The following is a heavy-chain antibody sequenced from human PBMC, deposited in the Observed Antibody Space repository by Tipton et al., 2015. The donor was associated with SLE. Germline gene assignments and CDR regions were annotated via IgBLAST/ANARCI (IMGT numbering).Heavy chain of an antibody. V-gene: IGHV4-59*11. Sequence: TLSLTCTVSGGSISSHYWSWIRQAPGKGLEWIGYISNSETTNYNPSLKSRVTVSVGTSKNQFSLKLSSVTAADTAVYYCARLRRLIPWFRELSYFDYWGQGTLVTVSS. CDR3: ARLRRLIPWFRELSYFDY. D-gene: IGHD3-10*01. CDR2: ISNSETT. CDR1: GGSISSHY. J-gene: IGHJ4*02.